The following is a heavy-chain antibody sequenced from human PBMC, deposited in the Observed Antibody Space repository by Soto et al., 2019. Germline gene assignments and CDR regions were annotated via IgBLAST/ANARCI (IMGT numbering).Heavy chain of an antibody. D-gene: IGHD1-26*01. J-gene: IGHJ6*02. CDR1: GYTFTSYA. CDR3: ARERGGSTTPIRYGMDV. CDR2: INAGNGNT. V-gene: IGHV1-3*01. Sequence: VKVSCKASGYTFTSYAMHWVRQAPGHRLEWMGWINAGNGNTKYSQKFQGRVTITRDTSASTAYMELSSLRSEDTAVYYCARERGGSTTPIRYGMDVWGQGTTVTVSS.